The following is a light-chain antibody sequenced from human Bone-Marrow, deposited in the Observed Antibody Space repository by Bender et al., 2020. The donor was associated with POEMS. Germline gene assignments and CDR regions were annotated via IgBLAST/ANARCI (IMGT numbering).Light chain of an antibody. V-gene: IGLV1-44*01. CDR3: AAWDDSLNGFL. CDR1: SSNIGGHT. CDR2: NSN. Sequence: QPVLTQPPSASGTPGQRVTISCSGSSSNIGGHTVNWYQQLPGSVPKLLIYNSNQRPSGVPDRFSASKSDTSASLAISGLQSEDEADYYCAAWDDSLNGFLFGGGTKLTVL. J-gene: IGLJ3*02.